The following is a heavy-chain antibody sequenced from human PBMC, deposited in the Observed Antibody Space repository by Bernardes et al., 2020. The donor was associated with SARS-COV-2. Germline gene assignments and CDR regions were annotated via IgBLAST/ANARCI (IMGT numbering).Heavy chain of an antibody. V-gene: IGHV3-48*04. CDR3: AQYQLLPIYYYYYMDV. Sequence: GGSLRLSCAASGFTFSSYSMNWVRQAPGKGLEWVSYISSSSSTIYYADSVKGRFTISRDNAKNSLYLQMNSLRAEDTAVYYCAQYQLLPIYYYYYMDVWGKGTTVTVSS. CDR1: GFTFSSYS. CDR2: ISSSSSTI. J-gene: IGHJ6*03. D-gene: IGHD2-2*01.